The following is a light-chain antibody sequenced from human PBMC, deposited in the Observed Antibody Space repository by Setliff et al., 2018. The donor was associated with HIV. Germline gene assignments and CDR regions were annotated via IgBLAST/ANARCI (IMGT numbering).Light chain of an antibody. J-gene: IGLJ1*01. CDR3: ASHTINSTYV. V-gene: IGLV2-18*02. Sequence: QSVLTQPPSVSGSPGQSVTISCTGTSNDVGAYNRVSWYRQSPGTAPRLLLFEVFTRPSGVPDRFAGSKSGNTASLTISLLQADDEADYYCASHTINSTYVFGTGTKV. CDR2: EVF. CDR1: SNDVGAYNR.